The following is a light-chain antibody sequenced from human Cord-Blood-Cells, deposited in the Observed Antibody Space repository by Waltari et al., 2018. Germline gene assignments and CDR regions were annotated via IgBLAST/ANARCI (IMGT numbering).Light chain of an antibody. V-gene: IGKV4-1*01. Sequence: DIVMTQSPDSLAVSLGERATINCKSSQSVLYSSNNKNYLAWYQQKPGQPPKLLIYWACTRESGVPDRVSGSGSVTDFTLTISSLQAEDVAVYYCQQYYSTPYTFGQGTKLEIK. CDR1: QSVLYSSNNKNY. CDR2: WAC. CDR3: QQYYSTPYT. J-gene: IGKJ2*01.